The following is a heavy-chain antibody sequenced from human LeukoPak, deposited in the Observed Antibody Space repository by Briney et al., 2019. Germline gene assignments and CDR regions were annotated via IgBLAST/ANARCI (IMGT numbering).Heavy chain of an antibody. CDR1: GGSFSGYY. V-gene: IGHV4-34*01. J-gene: IGHJ4*02. Sequence: KPSETLSLTCAVYGGSFSGYYWSWIRQPPGKGLEWIGEINHSGSTNYNPSLKSRVTISVDTSKNQFSLKLSSVTAADTAVYHCAREWVVIGYFDYWGQGTLVTVS. CDR3: AREWVVIGYFDY. D-gene: IGHD2-21*01. CDR2: INHSGST.